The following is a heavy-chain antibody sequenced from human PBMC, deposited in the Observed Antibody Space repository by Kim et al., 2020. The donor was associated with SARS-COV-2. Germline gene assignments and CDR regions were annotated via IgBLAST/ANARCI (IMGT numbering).Heavy chain of an antibody. CDR3: ARLGGSYATYYFDY. J-gene: IGHJ4*02. CDR2: ISYSGTT. CDR1: GGSISSSSYY. Sequence: SETLSLTCSVSGGSISSSSYYWAWIRQPPGKGLEWIGSISYSGTTYYNSSLKSRVTISVDTSSNQFSLRLSSVTAADTSVYSCARLGGSYATYYFDYWGQGALVTVSS. V-gene: IGHV4-39*01. D-gene: IGHD1-26*01.